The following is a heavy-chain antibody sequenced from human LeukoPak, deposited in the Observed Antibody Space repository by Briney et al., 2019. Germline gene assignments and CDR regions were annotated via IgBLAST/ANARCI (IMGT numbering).Heavy chain of an antibody. CDR1: GGSFSGYY. J-gene: IGHJ6*03. CDR3: ARRQRGYSYGSHYYYYYYMDV. D-gene: IGHD5-18*01. CDR2: INHSGST. Sequence: SETLSLTCAVYGGSFSGYYWSWIRQPPGKGLEWIGEINHSGSTNYNPSLTSRGTISVETSKNQISLKLSSVTAADTAVYYCARRQRGYSYGSHYYYYYYMDVWGKGTTVTISS. V-gene: IGHV4-34*01.